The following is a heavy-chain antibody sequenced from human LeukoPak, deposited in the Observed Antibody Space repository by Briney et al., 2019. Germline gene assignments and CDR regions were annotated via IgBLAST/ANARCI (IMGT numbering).Heavy chain of an antibody. CDR3: AKDRTVGASYWYFDL. V-gene: IGHV3-23*01. CDR2: ISGSGGST. CDR1: GFTFSSYA. J-gene: IGHJ2*01. Sequence: PGGSLRLSCAASGFTFSSYAMSWVRQAPGKGLEWVSAISGSGGSTYYADSVKGRFTISRDSSKNTLFLHMNTLRAEDTANYYCAKDRTVGASYWYFDLWGRGTLVTVSS. D-gene: IGHD1-26*01.